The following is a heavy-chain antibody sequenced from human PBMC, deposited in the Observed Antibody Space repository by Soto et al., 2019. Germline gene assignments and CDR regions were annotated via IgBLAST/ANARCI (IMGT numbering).Heavy chain of an antibody. CDR3: ARGPSGDKVDS. D-gene: IGHD7-27*01. J-gene: IGHJ4*02. Sequence: QVQLQESGPGLVKPSQTLSLTCTVSGGSISTVNYWWSWIRQSPDMGLEWIGHLHNGGSTYNNPSLESRVTLSVDTSKTQVSLTLSSVSAADTAVYYCARGPSGDKVDSWGQGTLVTVSS. V-gene: IGHV4-30-4*01. CDR2: LHNGGST. CDR1: GGSISTVNYW.